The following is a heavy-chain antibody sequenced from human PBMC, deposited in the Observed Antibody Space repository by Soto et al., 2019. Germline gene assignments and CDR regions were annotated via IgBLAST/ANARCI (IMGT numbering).Heavy chain of an antibody. CDR2: IGTAGDT. J-gene: IGHJ5*02. V-gene: IGHV3-13*01. Sequence: GGSLRLSCAASGFTFSSYDMHWVRQATGKGLEWVSAIGTAGDTYYPGSVKGRFTISRENAKNSLYLQMNSLRAGDTAVYYCARGADIAAAGTGWFDPWGQGTLVTVSS. CDR3: ARGADIAAAGTGWFDP. CDR1: GFTFSSYD. D-gene: IGHD6-13*01.